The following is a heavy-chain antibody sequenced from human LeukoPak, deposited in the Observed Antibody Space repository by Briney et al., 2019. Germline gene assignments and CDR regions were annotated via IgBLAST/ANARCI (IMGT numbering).Heavy chain of an antibody. CDR1: GFTFSDYY. V-gene: IGHV3-11*01. CDR2: ISSSGTTI. J-gene: IGHJ4*02. D-gene: IGHD1-26*01. Sequence: GGSLRLSCAASGFTFSDYYMSWIRQAPGKGLEWVSYISSSGTTIYYADSVKGRFAISRDNAKNSLYLQMNSLRAEDTAVYYCARRRDSGSLQHFDYWGQGTLVTVSS. CDR3: ARRRDSGSLQHFDY.